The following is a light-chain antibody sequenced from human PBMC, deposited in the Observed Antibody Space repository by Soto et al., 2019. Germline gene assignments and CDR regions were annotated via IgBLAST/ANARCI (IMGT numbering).Light chain of an antibody. CDR1: QSVSNNY. CDR2: GAS. Sequence: EIVLTQSPGTLSLSPGERATLSCRASQSVSNNYLAWYQQKPGQAPRLLIYGASAMATGIPERFSGSGSGTDFTLTISRLEPEDFAVYYCQQYGGSPLTFGQGTRLEMK. CDR3: QQYGGSPLT. J-gene: IGKJ5*01. V-gene: IGKV3-20*01.